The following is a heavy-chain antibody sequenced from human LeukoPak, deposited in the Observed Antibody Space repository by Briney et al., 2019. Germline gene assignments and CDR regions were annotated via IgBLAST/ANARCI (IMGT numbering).Heavy chain of an antibody. CDR1: GYTFTSYG. CDR3: ARDHFFSRVPKY. V-gene: IGHV1-18*01. Sequence: AAVNVSCKASGYTFTSYGISGVRQAPGQGLEGMGWISAYNGNTNYAQKLQGRVTMTTDTSTSTASMELRSLRSDDTAVYYCARDHFFSRVPKYWGQGTLVTVSS. J-gene: IGHJ4*02. D-gene: IGHD3-3*01. CDR2: ISAYNGNT.